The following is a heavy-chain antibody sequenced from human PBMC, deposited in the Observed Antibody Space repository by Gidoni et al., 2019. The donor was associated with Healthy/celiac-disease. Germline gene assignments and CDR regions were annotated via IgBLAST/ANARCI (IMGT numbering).Heavy chain of an antibody. V-gene: IGHV4-30-4*01. CDR2: IYYSGST. D-gene: IGHD2-15*01. Sequence: QVQLQESGPGLVKPSQTLSLTCTVSGGSISSGDYYWSWIRQPPGKGLEWIGYIYYSGSTYYNPSLKSRVTISVDTSKNQFSLKLSSVTAADTAVYYCARGGGYCSGGSCYFSGAFDIWGQGTMVTVSS. CDR1: GGSISSGDYY. CDR3: ARGGGYCSGGSCYFSGAFDI. J-gene: IGHJ3*02.